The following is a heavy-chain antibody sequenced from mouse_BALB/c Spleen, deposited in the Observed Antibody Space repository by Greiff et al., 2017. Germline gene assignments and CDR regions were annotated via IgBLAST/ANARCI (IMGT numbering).Heavy chain of an antibody. D-gene: IGHD2-1*01. J-gene: IGHJ4*01. CDR3: ARSGYGNYVGAMDY. CDR1: GYTFTSYW. V-gene: IGHV1S81*02. CDR2: INPSNGRT. Sequence: VQLQQPGAELVKPGASVKLSCKASGYTFTSYWMHWVKQRPGQGLEWIGEINPSNGRTNYNEKFKSKATLTVDKSSSTAYMQLSSLTSEDSAVYYCARSGYGNYVGAMDYGGQGTSVTVSS.